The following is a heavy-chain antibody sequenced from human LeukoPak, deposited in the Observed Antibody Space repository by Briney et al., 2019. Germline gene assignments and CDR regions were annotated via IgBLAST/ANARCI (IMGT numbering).Heavy chain of an antibody. CDR2: INPNSGGT. CDR1: GYTFPGYY. Sequence: AASVKVSCKASGYTFPGYYMHWVRQAPGQGLEWMGWINPNSGGTNYAQNFQGRVTMTRDTSISTAYMELSRLRSDDTAVYYCAREHSGSSGKVFDYWGQGTLVTVSS. J-gene: IGHJ4*02. V-gene: IGHV1-2*02. D-gene: IGHD6-6*01. CDR3: AREHSGSSGKVFDY.